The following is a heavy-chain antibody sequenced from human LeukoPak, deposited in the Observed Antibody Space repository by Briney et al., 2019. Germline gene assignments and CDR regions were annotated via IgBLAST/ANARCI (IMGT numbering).Heavy chain of an antibody. CDR3: ARYCSSTSCYTGFDP. V-gene: IGHV4-61*02. Sequence: SETLSLTCTVSSGSISSGSYYCSWIRQPAGEGLEWIGRIYASGSTNYNPSRKIRVTISVDTSKNHFYLKLSSVTAADTAVYYCARYCSSTSCYTGFDPWGQGTLVTVSS. CDR2: IYASGST. D-gene: IGHD2-2*02. J-gene: IGHJ5*02. CDR1: SGSISSGSYY.